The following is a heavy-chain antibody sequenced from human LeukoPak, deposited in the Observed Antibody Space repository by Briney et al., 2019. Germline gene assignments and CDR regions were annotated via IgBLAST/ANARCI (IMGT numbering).Heavy chain of an antibody. CDR2: INHSGST. V-gene: IGHV4-34*01. J-gene: IGHJ5*02. D-gene: IGHD6-19*01. CDR1: GGSFSGYY. CDR3: ARYYLQWLARSTNWFDP. Sequence: SETLSLTCAVYGGSFSGYYWSWIRQPPGKGLEWIGEINHSGSTNYDPSLKSRVTISVDTSKNQFSLKLSSVTAADTAVYYCARYYLQWLARSTNWFDPWGQGTLVTVSS.